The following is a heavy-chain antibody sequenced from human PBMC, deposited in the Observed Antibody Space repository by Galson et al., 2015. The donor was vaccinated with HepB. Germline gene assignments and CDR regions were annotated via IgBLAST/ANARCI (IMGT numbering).Heavy chain of an antibody. V-gene: IGHV3-53*04. CDR2: IYSGTST. CDR3: ARGPRYYYDSSGPGYFDY. D-gene: IGHD3-22*01. J-gene: IGHJ4*02. Sequence: SLRLSCAASGFTVSSNYMSWVRQAPGKGLEWVSIIYSGTSTYYADSVRGRFTISRHNFKNTLKLRMNRLRAKDTSVYYCARGPRYYYDSSGPGYFDYWGQGTLVTVSS. CDR1: GFTVSSNY.